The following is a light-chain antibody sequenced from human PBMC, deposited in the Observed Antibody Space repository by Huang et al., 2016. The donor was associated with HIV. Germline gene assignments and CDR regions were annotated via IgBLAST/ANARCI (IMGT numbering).Light chain of an antibody. J-gene: IGKJ1*01. CDR1: QSVSSY. CDR2: EAS. CDR3: QQRSNWQT. V-gene: IGKV3-11*01. Sequence: EIVLTQSPATLSLSPGERATLSCRASQSVSSYLAWYQQKPGQAPRLLIYEASNSAAGIPGRFSGSGSGTHFTLTSSILEPEDFAVYYCQQRSNWQTFGQGTKVEIK.